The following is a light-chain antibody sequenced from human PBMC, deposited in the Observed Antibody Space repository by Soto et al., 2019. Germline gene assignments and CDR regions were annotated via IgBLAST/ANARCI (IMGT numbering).Light chain of an antibody. CDR1: QSVSNS. CDR3: QQRTDWPGIS. V-gene: IGKV3-11*01. Sequence: EVVMTQSPGTLSLSPGERATLSCRASQSVSNSLAWYQQKPGQPPRLLIYGTSNRVTGIPARFSGGGSGTDFTLTISSLEPDDFAVYYCQQRTDWPGISFGQGTRLEIK. CDR2: GTS. J-gene: IGKJ5*01.